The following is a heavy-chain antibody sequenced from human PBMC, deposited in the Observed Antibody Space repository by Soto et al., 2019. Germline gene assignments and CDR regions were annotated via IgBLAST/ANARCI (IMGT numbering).Heavy chain of an antibody. CDR2: TYYRSKWYN. J-gene: IGHJ6*02. CDR3: ARDLASVAAADYYYGMDV. Sequence: PSQTLSLTCAISGDSVSSNSAAWNWIRQSPSRDLEWLGRTYYRSKWYNDYAVSVKSRITINPDTSKNQFSLQLNSVTPEDTAVYYCARDLASVAAADYYYGMDVSGQGTTVTVSS. V-gene: IGHV6-1*01. D-gene: IGHD6-13*01. CDR1: GDSVSSNSAA.